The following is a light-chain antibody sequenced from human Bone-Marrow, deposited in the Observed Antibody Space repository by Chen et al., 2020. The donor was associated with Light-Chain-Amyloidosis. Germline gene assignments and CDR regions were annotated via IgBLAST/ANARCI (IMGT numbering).Light chain of an antibody. J-gene: IGLJ3*02. Sequence: SFVLTQPSSVAVAPGQTATIACEGNNIGSTRVHWYQQTPGQAPLLVVYDDSDRPSGIPERLSGSNSGNTATLTISRVEAGDEADYYCQVWDRSSDRPVFGGGTKLTVL. CDR3: QVWDRSSDRPV. CDR1: NIGSTR. V-gene: IGLV3-21*02. CDR2: DDS.